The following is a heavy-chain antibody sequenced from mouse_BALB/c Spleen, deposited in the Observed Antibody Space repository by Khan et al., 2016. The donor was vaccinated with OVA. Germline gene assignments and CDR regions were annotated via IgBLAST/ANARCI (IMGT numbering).Heavy chain of an antibody. CDR3: TRDGISEFAY. Sequence: QVQLQQSGPEPVRPGASVKISCKGSGYTFADSGMHWVRQSHAKSLEWIGVISTYYGNIKYNQKFEGRATMTVDKSSSTAYMELARVTSEDSAVYFCTRDGISEFAYWGQGTLVTVSA. D-gene: IGHD2-3*01. CDR2: ISTYYGNI. V-gene: IGHV1S137*01. CDR1: GYTFADSG. J-gene: IGHJ3*01.